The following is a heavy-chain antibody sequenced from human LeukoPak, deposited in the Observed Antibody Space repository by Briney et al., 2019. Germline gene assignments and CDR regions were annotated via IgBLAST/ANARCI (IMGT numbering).Heavy chain of an antibody. Sequence: GGSLRLSCAASGFTFSSYAMSWDRQAPGKGLEWVSAISGSGGSTYYADSVKGRFTISRDNSKNTLYLQMNSLRAEDTAVYYCAKSRSSSWYEPQSFFDYWGQGTLVTVSS. V-gene: IGHV3-23*01. CDR2: ISGSGGST. CDR1: GFTFSSYA. D-gene: IGHD6-13*01. CDR3: AKSRSSSWYEPQSFFDY. J-gene: IGHJ4*02.